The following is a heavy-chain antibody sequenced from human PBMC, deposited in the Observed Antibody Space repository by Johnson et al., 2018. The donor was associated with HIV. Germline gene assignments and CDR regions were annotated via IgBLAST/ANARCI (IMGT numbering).Heavy chain of an antibody. J-gene: IGHJ3*02. CDR3: ARGGAGIAAAEDAFDI. CDR2: INWNGGST. CDR1: GFTVSSNY. D-gene: IGHD6-13*01. Sequence: VQLVESGGGLIQPGGSLRLSCAASGFTVSSNYMSWVRQAPGKGLEWASGINWNGGSTGYADSVKGRFTISRDNAKNSLYLQMNSLRAEDTALYYCARGGAGIAAAEDAFDIWGQGTMVTGSS. V-gene: IGHV3-20*04.